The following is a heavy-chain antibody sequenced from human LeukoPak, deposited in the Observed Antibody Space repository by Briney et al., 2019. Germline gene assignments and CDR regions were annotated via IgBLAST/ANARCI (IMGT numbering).Heavy chain of an antibody. CDR1: GFTFSSYS. CDR3: ARQTGSGLFILP. CDR2: ISTSSSYI. V-gene: IGHV3-21*01. Sequence: GGSLRLSCAASGFTFSSYSMNWVRQAPGKGLEWVSSISTSSSYINYADSVKGRFTISRDNAKKSLYLQMNSLRAEDTAVYYCARQTGSGLFILPGGQGTLVTVSS. J-gene: IGHJ4*02. D-gene: IGHD3/OR15-3a*01.